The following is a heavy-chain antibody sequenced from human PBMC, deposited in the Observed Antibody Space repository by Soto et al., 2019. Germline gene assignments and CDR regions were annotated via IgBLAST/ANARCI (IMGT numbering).Heavy chain of an antibody. J-gene: IGHJ5*02. V-gene: IGHV4-39*01. D-gene: IGHD6-19*01. CDR2: IYYSGST. CDR3: ARHEWRAVAQSCWFDP. Sequence: PSETLSLTCTVSGGSISSSSYYWGWIRQPPGKGLEWIGSIYYSGSTYYNPSLKSRVTISVDTSKNQFSLKLSSVTAADTAVYYCARHEWRAVAQSCWFDPRGQGTPVTVSS. CDR1: GGSISSSSYY.